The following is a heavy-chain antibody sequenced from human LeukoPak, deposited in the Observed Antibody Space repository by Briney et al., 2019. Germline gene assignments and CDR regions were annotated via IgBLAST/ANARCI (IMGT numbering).Heavy chain of an antibody. D-gene: IGHD5-12*01. CDR1: GVTLSDYE. J-gene: IGHJ4*02. V-gene: IGHV3-48*03. Sequence: GGSLRLSCTVLGVTLSDYELNWVRQAPGKGPEWVSYMNRRGDRIDHADSVKGRFIMSRDIATKSVFLQMTGLRVDDTAVYYCATRIPYTGYNNWGQGTLVTVSS. CDR2: MNRRGDRI. CDR3: ATRIPYTGYNN.